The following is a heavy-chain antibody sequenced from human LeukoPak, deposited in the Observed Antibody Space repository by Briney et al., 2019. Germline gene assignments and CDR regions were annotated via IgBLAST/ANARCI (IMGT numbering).Heavy chain of an antibody. D-gene: IGHD2-21*02. CDR3: AEEPPYCGGDCFFLLDY. J-gene: IGHJ4*02. CDR2: ISAGGAT. Sequence: TGGSLRLSCAASGFTFSSYSMGWVRQAPGKGLEWVSGISAGGATYYADSVKGRFTISRDNSRNTLFLQLNSLSADDTAIYYCAEEPPYCGGDCFFLLDYWGRGTLVTVSS. V-gene: IGHV3-23*01. CDR1: GFTFSSYS.